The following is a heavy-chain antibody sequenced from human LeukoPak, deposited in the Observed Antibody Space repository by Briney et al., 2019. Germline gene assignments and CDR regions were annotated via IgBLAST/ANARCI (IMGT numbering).Heavy chain of an antibody. D-gene: IGHD6-19*01. CDR1: GFTFSSYS. CDR2: IRSKAYGGTT. Sequence: GGSLRLSCAASGFTFSSYSMNWVRQAPGKGLEWVGFIRSKAYGGTTEYAASVKGRFTISRDDSKSIAYLQMNSLKTEDTAVYYCTRDPPGYSSGWTDYYYYMDVWGKGTTVTVSS. J-gene: IGHJ6*03. CDR3: TRDPPGYSSGWTDYYYYMDV. V-gene: IGHV3-49*04.